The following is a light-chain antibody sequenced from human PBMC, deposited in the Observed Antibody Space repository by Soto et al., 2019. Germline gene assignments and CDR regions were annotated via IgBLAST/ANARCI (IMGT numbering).Light chain of an antibody. CDR1: QTVSRMY. CDR2: VTS. V-gene: IGKV3D-7*01. Sequence: ELVLTQSPVTLSLSPGERATLSCRASQTVSRMYLSWFQQKPGQAPSLLLYVTSTRATGIPVRFSGSGSGTDFTVTISSLQPEDCAAYCGHQDFNLPRTFGQGTKVEIK. J-gene: IGKJ1*01. CDR3: HQDFNLPRT.